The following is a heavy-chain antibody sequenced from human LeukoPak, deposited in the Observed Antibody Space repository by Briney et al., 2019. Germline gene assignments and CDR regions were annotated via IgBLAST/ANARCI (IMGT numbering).Heavy chain of an antibody. CDR2: IYYSGST. D-gene: IGHD5-18*01. Sequence: SETLSLTCTVSGGSISSYYWSWIRQPPGKGLEWIGYIYYSGSTNYNPSLKSRVTISVDTAKNQFSLKLSSVTAADTAVYYCARARFGYSYGPNWFDPWGQGTLVTVSS. CDR3: ARARFGYSYGPNWFDP. V-gene: IGHV4-59*01. CDR1: GGSISSYY. J-gene: IGHJ5*02.